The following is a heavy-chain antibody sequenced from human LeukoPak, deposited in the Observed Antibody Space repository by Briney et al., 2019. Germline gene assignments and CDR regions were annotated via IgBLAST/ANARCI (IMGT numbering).Heavy chain of an antibody. J-gene: IGHJ4*02. V-gene: IGHV3-20*04. CDR2: INWSGDMT. CDR3: ARGFQLERDY. CDR1: GFTFDDYG. Sequence: GGSLRLSCAASGFTFDDYGITWVRQAPGKGLEWVSGINWSGDMTGYADSVKGRFTISRDNVKKSVYLQMNSLRVEDTAFYYCARGFQLERDYWGQGTLVTVSS. D-gene: IGHD1-1*01.